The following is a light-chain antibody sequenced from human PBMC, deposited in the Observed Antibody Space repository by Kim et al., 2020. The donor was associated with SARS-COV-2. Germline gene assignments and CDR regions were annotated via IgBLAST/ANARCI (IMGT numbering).Light chain of an antibody. J-gene: IGLJ2*01. Sequence: QSALTQPRSVSGSPGQSVTISCTGASNNIGFYNYVSWYQHHPGRAPKLIIYDVTKRPSGVPDRFSGSKSGNTASLTVSGLQSEDEADYYCCSYAGDCVIFGGGTQLTVL. CDR1: SNNIGFYNY. CDR3: CSYAGDCVI. V-gene: IGLV2-11*01. CDR2: DVT.